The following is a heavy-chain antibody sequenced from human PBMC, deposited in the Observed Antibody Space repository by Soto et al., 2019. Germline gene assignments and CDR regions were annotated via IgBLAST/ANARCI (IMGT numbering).Heavy chain of an antibody. J-gene: IGHJ4*02. CDR1: GGSISSYY. CDR2: IYFSGST. V-gene: IGHV4-59*01. Sequence: PSETLSLTCTVSGGSISSYYWSWIRPPPGKGLEWIGYIYFSGSTNYNPSHKSRVTISEDTSKTHFPLKLGSVTAADRAVYYWGRGEDDDSGGSPAYGGQGPLAPAPQ. CDR3: GRGEDDDSGGSPAY. D-gene: IGHD3-22*01.